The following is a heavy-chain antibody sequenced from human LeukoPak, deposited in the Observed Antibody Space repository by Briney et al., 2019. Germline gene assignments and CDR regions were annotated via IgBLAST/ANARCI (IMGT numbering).Heavy chain of an antibody. CDR2: INPNSGGT. CDR3: ARVDDYGDYSLSY. V-gene: IGHV1-2*02. D-gene: IGHD4-17*01. Sequence: ASVKASCKASGYTFTGYYMHWVRQAPGQGLEWMGWINPNSGGTNYAQKFQGRVTMTRDTSISTAYMELSRLRSDDTAVYYCARVDDYGDYSLSYWGQGTLVTVSS. J-gene: IGHJ4*02. CDR1: GYTFTGYY.